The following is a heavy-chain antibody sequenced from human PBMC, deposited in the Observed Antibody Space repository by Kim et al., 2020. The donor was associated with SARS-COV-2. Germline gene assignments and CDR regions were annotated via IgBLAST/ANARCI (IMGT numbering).Heavy chain of an antibody. J-gene: IGHJ4*02. CDR2: IYHSGST. CDR1: GGSISSSNW. V-gene: IGHV4-4*02. D-gene: IGHD3-16*01. Sequence: SETLSLTCAVSGGSISSSNWWSWVRQPPGKGLEWIGEIYHSGSTNYNPSLKSRVTISVDKSKNQFSLKLSSVTAADTAVYYCATGGDYVWGSFFDYWGQGTLVTVSS. CDR3: ATGGDYVWGSFFDY.